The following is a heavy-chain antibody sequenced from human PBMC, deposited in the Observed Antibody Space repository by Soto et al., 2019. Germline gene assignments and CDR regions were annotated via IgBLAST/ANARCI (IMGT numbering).Heavy chain of an antibody. D-gene: IGHD3-9*01. CDR2: IVVGSGNT. CDR1: GFTFTSSA. Sequence: GASVKVSCKASGFTFTSSAVQWVRQARGQRLEWIGWIVVGSGNTNYAQKFQERVTITRNMSTSTAYMELSSLRSEDTAVYYCAARRFGDILTGPQGAFDIWGQGTMVTVS. CDR3: AARRFGDILTGPQGAFDI. V-gene: IGHV1-58*01. J-gene: IGHJ3*02.